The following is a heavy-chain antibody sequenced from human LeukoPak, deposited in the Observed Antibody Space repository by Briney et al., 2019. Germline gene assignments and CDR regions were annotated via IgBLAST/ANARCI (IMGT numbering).Heavy chain of an antibody. D-gene: IGHD2-15*01. Sequence: ASVKVSCKASGGTFSSYAISWVRQAPGQGLEWVGRVIPILGTANYAQRFQGRVTIIADKSTSTVYMELSSLTSEDTAMYYCARDGWMDVWGQGTTVTVSS. CDR1: GGTFSSYA. CDR3: ARDGWMDV. CDR2: VIPILGTA. J-gene: IGHJ6*02. V-gene: IGHV1-69*04.